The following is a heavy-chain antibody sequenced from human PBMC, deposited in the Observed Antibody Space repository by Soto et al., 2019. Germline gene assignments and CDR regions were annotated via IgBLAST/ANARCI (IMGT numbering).Heavy chain of an antibody. CDR1: GGTFSSYA. CDR2: LIPIFGTA. CDR3: ARRSSSSPDYYGMDV. V-gene: IGHV1-69*06. Sequence: VQLVQSGAEVKKPGSSVKVSCKASGGTFSSYAISWVRQAPGQGLEWMGGLIPIFGTANYAQKFQSRVTITADKSTSTAYTELSSVRSEETAVYYCARRSSSSPDYYGMDVWGQGTTVTVSS. J-gene: IGHJ6*02. D-gene: IGHD6-6*01.